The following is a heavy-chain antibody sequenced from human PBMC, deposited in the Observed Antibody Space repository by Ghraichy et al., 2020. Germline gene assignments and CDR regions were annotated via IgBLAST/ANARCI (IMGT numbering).Heavy chain of an antibody. D-gene: IGHD6-13*01. V-gene: IGHV3-23*01. J-gene: IGHJ4*02. CDR2: ISGSGGST. CDR1: GFTFSSYG. Sequence: GGSLRLSCAASGFTFSSYGMHWVRQAPGKGLEWVSAISGSGGSTYYADSVKGRFTISRDNSKNTLYLQMNSLRAEDTAVYYCAKEGDSSSWYGSCDYWGQGTLVTVSS. CDR3: AKEGDSSSWYGSCDY.